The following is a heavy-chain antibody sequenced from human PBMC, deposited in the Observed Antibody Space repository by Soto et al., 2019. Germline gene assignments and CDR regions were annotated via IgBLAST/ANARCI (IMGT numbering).Heavy chain of an antibody. J-gene: IGHJ4*02. D-gene: IGHD3-22*01. V-gene: IGHV3-7*01. Sequence: PGGSLRLSCAASAFTFSTYWMSWVRQAPGKGLEWVANIKQDGSEKYYVDSVKGRFTISRDNAKNSLYLQMNSLRAEDTATYYCVRDGLDYYDTERLYFDNWGQGTLVTVSS. CDR3: VRDGLDYYDTERLYFDN. CDR2: IKQDGSEK. CDR1: AFTFSTYW.